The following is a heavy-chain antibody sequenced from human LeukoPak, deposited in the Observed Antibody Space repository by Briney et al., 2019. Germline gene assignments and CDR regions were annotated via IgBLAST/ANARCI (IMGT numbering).Heavy chain of an antibody. CDR2: ISYDGSNK. J-gene: IGHJ4*02. V-gene: IGHV3-30*18. Sequence: GRSLRLSCAASGFTLSSYGMHWVRQAPGKGLEWVAVISYDGSNKYYADSVKGRFTISRDNSKNTLYLQMNSLRAEDTAVYCAKAAVRSSGYYYFDYWGQGTLVTVSS. D-gene: IGHD3-22*01. CDR1: GFTLSSYG. CDR3: AKAAVRSSGYYYFDY.